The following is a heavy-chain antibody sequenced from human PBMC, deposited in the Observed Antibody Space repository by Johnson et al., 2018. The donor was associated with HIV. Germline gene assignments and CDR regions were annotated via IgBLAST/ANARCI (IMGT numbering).Heavy chain of an antibody. Sequence: VQVVESGGGVVQPGRSLRLSCAASGFTFSDHYMSWIRQAPGKGLEWVAFIRYDGSNKYYADSVKGRFTISRDNSKNSLYLQMNSLRAEDTAVYYCARDFRSVGANDAFDIWGQGTMVTVSS. CDR3: ARDFRSVGANDAFDI. CDR1: GFTFSDHY. D-gene: IGHD1-26*01. V-gene: IGHV3-33*08. CDR2: IRYDGSNK. J-gene: IGHJ3*02.